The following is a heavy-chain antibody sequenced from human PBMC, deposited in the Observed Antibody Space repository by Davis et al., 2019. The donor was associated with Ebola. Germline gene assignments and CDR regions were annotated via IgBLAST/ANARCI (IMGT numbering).Heavy chain of an antibody. CDR3: ARLGDNGDYTDAFYI. CDR2: IYYTGST. V-gene: IGHV4-39*01. CDR1: GGSISNSYYF. J-gene: IGHJ3*02. D-gene: IGHD4-17*01. Sequence: SETLSLTCTVSGGSISNSYYFWAWIRQPPGKGLEWIGRIYYTGSTFYNPSLKSRVTISVDTSKDQLSLKLSSVTAADTAVYYCARLGDNGDYTDAFYIWGQGTLVTVPS.